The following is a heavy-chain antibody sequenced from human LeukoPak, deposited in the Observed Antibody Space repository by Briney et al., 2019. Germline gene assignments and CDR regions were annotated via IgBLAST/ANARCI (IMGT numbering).Heavy chain of an antibody. V-gene: IGHV3-30*02. CDR1: GFTFSSYG. CDR3: ARGLNPYDFWSGYYY. D-gene: IGHD3-3*01. CDR2: IRYDGSNK. Sequence: PGGSLRLSCAASGFTFSSYGMHWVRQAPGKGLEWVAFIRYDGSNKYYADSVKGRFTISRDNSKNTLYLQMNSLRAEDTAVYYCARGLNPYDFWSGYYYWGQGTLVTVSS. J-gene: IGHJ4*02.